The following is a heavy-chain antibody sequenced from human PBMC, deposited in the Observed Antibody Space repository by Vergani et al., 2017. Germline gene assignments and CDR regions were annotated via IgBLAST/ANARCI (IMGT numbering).Heavy chain of an antibody. CDR3: ARGLFYDFWSGYSDHGAFDI. J-gene: IGHJ3*02. CDR2: INHSGST. CDR1: GGSFSGYY. D-gene: IGHD3-3*01. Sequence: QVQLQQWGAGLLKPSETLSLTCAVYGGSFSGYYWSWIRQPPGKGLEWIGEINHSGSTNYNPSLKSRVTISVDTSKNQFSLKLSSVTAADTAVYYCARGLFYDFWSGYSDHGAFDIWGQGTMVTVSS. V-gene: IGHV4-34*01.